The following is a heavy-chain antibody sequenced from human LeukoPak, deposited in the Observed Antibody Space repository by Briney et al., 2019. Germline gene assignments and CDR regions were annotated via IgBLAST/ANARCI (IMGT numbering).Heavy chain of an antibody. V-gene: IGHV3-21*01. Sequence: GGSLRLSCAASGFTFSSYSINWVRQAPGKRLEWVSSISSSSSYIYYADSVKGRFTISRDNAKNSLYLQMNSLRAEDTAVYYCARDVAVAGGSRYFDYWGQGTLVTVSS. CDR1: GFTFSSYS. J-gene: IGHJ4*02. CDR3: ARDVAVAGGSRYFDY. D-gene: IGHD6-19*01. CDR2: ISSSSSYI.